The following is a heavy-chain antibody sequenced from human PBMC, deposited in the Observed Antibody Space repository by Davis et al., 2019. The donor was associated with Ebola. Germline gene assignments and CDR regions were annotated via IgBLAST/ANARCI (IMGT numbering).Heavy chain of an antibody. V-gene: IGHV4-59*01. CDR1: GGSISSYY. J-gene: IGHJ6*03. CDR2: IYYSGST. D-gene: IGHD3-3*01. CDR3: ARETRITIFGVVIGRYMDV. Sequence: GSLRLSCTVSGGSISSYYWSWIRQPPGKGLEWIGYIYYSGSTNYNPSLKSRVTISVDTSKNQFSLKLSSVTAADTAVYYCARETRITIFGVVIGRYMDVWGKGTTVTVSS.